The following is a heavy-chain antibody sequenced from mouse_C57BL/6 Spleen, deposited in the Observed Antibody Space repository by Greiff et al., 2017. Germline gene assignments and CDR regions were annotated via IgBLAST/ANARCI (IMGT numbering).Heavy chain of an antibody. CDR3: ARDLYGSFYYFDY. Sequence: EVMLVESGGGLVKPGGSLKLSCAASGFTFSSYAMSWVRQTPEKRLEWVATISDGGSYTYYPDNVKGRFTISRDNAKNNLYLQMSHLKSEDTAMYYCARDLYGSFYYFDYWGQGTTLTVSS. CDR1: GFTFSSYA. V-gene: IGHV5-4*01. CDR2: ISDGGSYT. D-gene: IGHD1-1*01. J-gene: IGHJ2*01.